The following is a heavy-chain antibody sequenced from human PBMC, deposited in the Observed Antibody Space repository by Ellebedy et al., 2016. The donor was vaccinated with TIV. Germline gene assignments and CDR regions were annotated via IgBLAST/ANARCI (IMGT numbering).Heavy chain of an antibody. V-gene: IGHV3-23*01. J-gene: IGHJ4*02. CDR2: ISRSGETT. Sequence: GESLKISCAASGFTFSSYSMNWVRQAPGKGLEWVSEISRSGETTYYGGSVKGRFTMSRDNSKNTTFLQMNSLRPEDTGVYYCAKWGSISHQYLDSWGQGALVTVSS. CDR3: AKWGSISHQYLDS. D-gene: IGHD3-16*01. CDR1: GFTFSSYS.